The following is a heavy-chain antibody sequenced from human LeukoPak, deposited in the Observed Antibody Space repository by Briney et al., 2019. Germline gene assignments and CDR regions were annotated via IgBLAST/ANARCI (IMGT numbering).Heavy chain of an antibody. Sequence: PGGSLRLSCAASAFTLSDYQMNWLRQAPGKGLEWVSYVSSSGTVIYYAVSVKGRFTISRANAKNSLYLQMNSLRAEDTAVYYCARGRNCYGSWYMDVWGQGTTVTVSS. CDR3: ARGRNCYGSWYMDV. D-gene: IGHD3-10*01. CDR1: AFTLSDYQ. J-gene: IGHJ6*02. V-gene: IGHV3-11*01. CDR2: VSSSGTVI.